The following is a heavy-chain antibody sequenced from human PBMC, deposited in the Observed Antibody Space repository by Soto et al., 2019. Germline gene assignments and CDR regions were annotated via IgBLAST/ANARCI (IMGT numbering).Heavy chain of an antibody. CDR1: GYTFTSYD. D-gene: IGHD3-22*01. CDR2: MNPNSGNT. J-gene: IGHJ5*02. CDR3: ARGLDSPNGRNWFDP. Sequence: ASVKVSCKASGYTFTSYDINWVRQATGQGLEWMGWMNPNSGNTGYAQKFQGRVTMTRNTSISTAYMELSSLRSEDTAVYYCARGLDSPNGRNWFDPWGQGTLVTVSS. V-gene: IGHV1-8*01.